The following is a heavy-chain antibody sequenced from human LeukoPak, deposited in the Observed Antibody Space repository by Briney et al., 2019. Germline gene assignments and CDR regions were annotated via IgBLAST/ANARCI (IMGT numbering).Heavy chain of an antibody. Sequence: GGSLRLSCAASGFTFSKYAFHWVRQAPGKGLEWVAVISYDGSNKYYADSVKGRFTISRDNSKNTLYLQMNSLRAEDTAVYYCARGPRYYYDSSGYYPPHDYWGQGTLVTVSS. CDR3: ARGPRYYYDSSGYYPPHDY. D-gene: IGHD3-22*01. CDR1: GFTFSKYA. CDR2: ISYDGSNK. V-gene: IGHV3-30*04. J-gene: IGHJ4*02.